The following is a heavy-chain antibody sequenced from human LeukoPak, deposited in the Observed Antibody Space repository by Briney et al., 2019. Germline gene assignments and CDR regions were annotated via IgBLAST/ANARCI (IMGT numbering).Heavy chain of an antibody. Sequence: SETLSLTCTVSGGSISGYYWSWIRQPAGKGLEWIGRIYTSGSTNYNPSLKSRVTISVDKSKNQFSLKLSSVTAADTAVYYCARLYSSGWYYFDYWGQGTLVTVSS. CDR1: GGSISGYY. V-gene: IGHV4-4*07. D-gene: IGHD6-19*01. J-gene: IGHJ4*02. CDR2: IYTSGST. CDR3: ARLYSSGWYYFDY.